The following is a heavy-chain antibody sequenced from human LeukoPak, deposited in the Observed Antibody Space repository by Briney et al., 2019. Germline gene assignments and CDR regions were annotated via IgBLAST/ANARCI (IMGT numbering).Heavy chain of an antibody. J-gene: IGHJ4*02. Sequence: SGGSLRLSRAASGFPFSSYSVNWVRQAPGKGLEWVSYISSSSSTIYYAESVKGRFTISRDNAKNSLYLQMNSLRDEDTAVYYCARDRVGATVFDHWGQGTLVTVSS. CDR3: ARDRVGATVFDH. D-gene: IGHD1-26*01. CDR1: GFPFSSYS. V-gene: IGHV3-48*02. CDR2: ISSSSSTI.